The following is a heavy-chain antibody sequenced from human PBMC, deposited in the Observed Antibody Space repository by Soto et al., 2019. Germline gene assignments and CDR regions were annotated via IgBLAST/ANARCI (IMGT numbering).Heavy chain of an antibody. V-gene: IGHV3-30-3*01. D-gene: IGHD3-3*01. CDR2: ISYDGNNK. Sequence: GGSLRLSCAASGFTFSSYAMHWVRQAPGKGLEWVAIISYDGNNKYYADSVKGRFTISRDNSKNTLYLQMNSLRAEDTAVYYCARPDRAIFGVLIKGVYFEYWGQGALVTVSS. CDR3: ARPDRAIFGVLIKGVYFEY. CDR1: GFTFSSYA. J-gene: IGHJ4*02.